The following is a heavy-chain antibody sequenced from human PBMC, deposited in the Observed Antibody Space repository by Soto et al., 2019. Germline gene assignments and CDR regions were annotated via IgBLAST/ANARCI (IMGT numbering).Heavy chain of an antibody. J-gene: IGHJ5*02. V-gene: IGHV3-23*01. D-gene: IGHD3-10*01. CDR1: GFTFSSYG. Sequence: EVQLLESGGGLVQPGGSLRLSCAGTGFTFSSYGMSWVRQAPGKGLEWVSTIRGSAGNANYADSLKGRFTISRDDSTNMVHLQMNSLRPGDTAVYYFAKHLWFGESVFAPWGQGTLVVVSS. CDR2: IRGSAGNA. CDR3: AKHLWFGESVFAP.